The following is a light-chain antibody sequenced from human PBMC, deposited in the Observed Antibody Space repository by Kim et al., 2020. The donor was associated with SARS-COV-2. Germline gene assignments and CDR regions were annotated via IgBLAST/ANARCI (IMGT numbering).Light chain of an antibody. J-gene: IGKJ2*01. CDR3: QNYDTSPMYT. CDR2: GAS. V-gene: IGKV3-20*01. CDR1: QPVSGS. Sequence: LSPGDIATLSCRASQPVSGSLAWYQQRPGRAPRLLIYGASSRATGIPDRFRGSGAGTDFTLTISRLEPEDFAVYYCQNYDTSPMYTFGQGTKLEI.